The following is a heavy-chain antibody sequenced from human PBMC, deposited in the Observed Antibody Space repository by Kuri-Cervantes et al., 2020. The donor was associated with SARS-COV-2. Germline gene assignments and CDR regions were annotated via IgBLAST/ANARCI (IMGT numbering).Heavy chain of an antibody. V-gene: IGHV3-21*01. CDR3: ARDLGILTGYYSHYYYYYGMDV. CDR2: ISSSSSYI. CDR1: GFTFSSYS. D-gene: IGHD3-9*01. Sequence: GESLKISCVASGFTFSSYSMNWVRQAPGKGLEWVSSISSSSSYIYYADSVKGRFTISRDNAKNSLYLQMNSLRAEDTAVYYCARDLGILTGYYSHYYYYYGMDVWGQGTTVTVFS. J-gene: IGHJ6*02.